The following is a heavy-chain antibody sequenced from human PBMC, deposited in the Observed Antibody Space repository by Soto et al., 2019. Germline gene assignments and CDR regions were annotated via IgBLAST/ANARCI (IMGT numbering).Heavy chain of an antibody. D-gene: IGHD5-18*01. Sequence: QVQLVQSGAEVKKPGASVKVSCKASGYTFTSYGISWVRQAPGQGLEWMGWISAYNGNTNYAQKLQGRVTMTTDTPTSTAYMELRSLRSDDTAVYYCARSVAAMVKLVGWFDPWGQGTLVTVSS. CDR2: ISAYNGNT. J-gene: IGHJ5*02. CDR3: ARSVAAMVKLVGWFDP. CDR1: GYTFTSYG. V-gene: IGHV1-18*01.